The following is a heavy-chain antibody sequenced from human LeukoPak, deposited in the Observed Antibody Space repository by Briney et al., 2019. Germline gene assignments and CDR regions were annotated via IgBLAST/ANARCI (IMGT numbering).Heavy chain of an antibody. CDR1: GFTFSSYA. J-gene: IGHJ4*02. Sequence: GGSLRLSCAASGFTFSSYAMSWVRQAPGKGLEWVSAISGSGGSTYYADSVKGRFTISRDSSKNTLYLQMNSLRAEDTAVYYCAKDAAQWELLPVYFDYWGQGTLVTVSS. D-gene: IGHD1-26*01. V-gene: IGHV3-23*01. CDR3: AKDAAQWELLPVYFDY. CDR2: ISGSGGST.